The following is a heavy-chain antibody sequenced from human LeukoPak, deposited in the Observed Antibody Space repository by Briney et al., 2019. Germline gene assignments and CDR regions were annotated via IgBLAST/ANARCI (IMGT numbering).Heavy chain of an antibody. CDR1: GFTFSSYG. CDR2: ILYEGSNK. J-gene: IGHJ6*02. D-gene: IGHD4-23*01. Sequence: PGGSLRLSCAASGFTFSSYGMPWVGQAPGKGREWGAVILYEGSNKYYADSVKGRFTISRDNSKNTLYLQMNSLRAEDTAVYYCAKALGDYGGNPKTYYYYYAMDVWGQGTTVTVSS. CDR3: AKALGDYGGNPKTYYYYYAMDV. V-gene: IGHV3-30*18.